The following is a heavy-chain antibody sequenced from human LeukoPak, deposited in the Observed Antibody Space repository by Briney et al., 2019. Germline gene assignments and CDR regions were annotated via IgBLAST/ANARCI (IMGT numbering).Heavy chain of an antibody. CDR1: GGSISSSSYY. J-gene: IGHJ6*03. Sequence: PSETLSLTCTVSGGSISSSSYYWGWIRQPPGKGLEWIGSIYYSGSTYYNPSLKSRVTISVDTSKNQFSLKLSSVTAADTAVYYCARRSGGSYYYYYYMDVWGKGTTVTISS. V-gene: IGHV4-39*01. CDR3: ARRSGGSYYYYYYMDV. D-gene: IGHD1-26*01. CDR2: IYYSGST.